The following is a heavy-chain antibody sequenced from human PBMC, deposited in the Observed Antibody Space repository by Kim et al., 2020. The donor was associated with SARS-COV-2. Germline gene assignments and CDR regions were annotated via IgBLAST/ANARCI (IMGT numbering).Heavy chain of an antibody. CDR3: VKDSFAAMAAVFDY. J-gene: IGHJ4*02. CDR2: ISWNSGSI. D-gene: IGHD5-18*01. Sequence: GGSLRLSCAASGFTFGDYAMHWVRQAPGKGMEWVSGISWNSGSIGYADSVKGRFTISRDNAKNSLYLQMNSLRAEDTALYYCVKDSFAAMAAVFDYWGQGTLVTVSA. V-gene: IGHV3-9*01. CDR1: GFTFGDYA.